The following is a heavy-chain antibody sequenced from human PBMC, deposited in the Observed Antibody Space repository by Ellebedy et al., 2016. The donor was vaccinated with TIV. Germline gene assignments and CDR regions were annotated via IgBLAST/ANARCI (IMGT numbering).Heavy chain of an antibody. D-gene: IGHD1-1*01. J-gene: IGHJ5*02. CDR3: ARAEWNVGWFDP. CDR1: GGSISSGGYY. V-gene: IGHV4-31*03. Sequence: SETLSLXXTVSGGSISSGGYYWSWIRQHPGKGLEWIGYIYYSGSTYYNPSLKSRVTISVDTSKNQFSLKLSSVTAADTAVYYCARAEWNVGWFDPWGQGTLVTVSS. CDR2: IYYSGST.